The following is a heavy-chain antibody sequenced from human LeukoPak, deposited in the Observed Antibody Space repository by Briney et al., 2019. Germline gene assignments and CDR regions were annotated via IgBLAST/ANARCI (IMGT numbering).Heavy chain of an antibody. CDR2: INHSGST. D-gene: IGHD6-19*01. Sequence: PSETLSLTCAVYGVSFSGYYWSWLRQPPGKGLEWIGEINHSGSTNYNPSLKSRVTISVDTSKNQFSLKLSSVTAADTAVYYCARLSGKQWLVGPQNWFDPWGQGTLVTVSS. CDR3: ARLSGKQWLVGPQNWFDP. CDR1: GVSFSGYY. V-gene: IGHV4-34*01. J-gene: IGHJ5*02.